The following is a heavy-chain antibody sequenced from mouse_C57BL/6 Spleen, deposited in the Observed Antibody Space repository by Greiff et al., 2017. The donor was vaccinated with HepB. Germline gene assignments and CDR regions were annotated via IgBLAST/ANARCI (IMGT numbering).Heavy chain of an antibody. V-gene: IGHV5-16*01. J-gene: IGHJ2*01. CDR2: INYDGSST. D-gene: IGHD1-1*01. CDR3: ARDGGSSFDY. Sequence: EVNVVESEGGLVQPGSSMKLSCTASGFTFSDYYMAWVRQVPEKGLEWVANINYDGSSTYYLDSLKSRFIISRDNAKNILYLQMSSLKSEDTATYYCARDGGSSFDYWGQGTTLTVSS. CDR1: GFTFSDYY.